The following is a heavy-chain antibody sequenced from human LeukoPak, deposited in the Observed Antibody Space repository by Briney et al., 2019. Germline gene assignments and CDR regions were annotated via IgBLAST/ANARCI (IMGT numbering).Heavy chain of an antibody. CDR1: GGS. CDR2: INHSGST. V-gene: IGHV4-34*01. Sequence: SETLSLTCAVYGGSWSWIRQPPGKGLEWIGEINHSGSTYYNPSLKSRVTLSVDTSKNQFSLGLSSVTAADTAVYYCARTFQGVTSARGYNWFDPWGQGTLVTVSS. J-gene: IGHJ5*02. CDR3: ARTFQGVTSARGYNWFDP. D-gene: IGHD2-21*02.